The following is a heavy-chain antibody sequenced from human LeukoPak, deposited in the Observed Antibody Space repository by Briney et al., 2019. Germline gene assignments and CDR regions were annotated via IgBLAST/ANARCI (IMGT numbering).Heavy chain of an antibody. J-gene: IGHJ4*02. D-gene: IGHD2-15*01. Sequence: SVRVSCKASGGTFSSYAISWVRQAPAQGLEWMGGIIPIFGTANYAQKFQGRVTITADKSTSTAYMELSSLRSEDTAVYYCARDRCSGGSCYSGYWGQGTLVTVSS. CDR2: IIPIFGTA. CDR1: GGTFSSYA. CDR3: ARDRCSGGSCYSGY. V-gene: IGHV1-69*06.